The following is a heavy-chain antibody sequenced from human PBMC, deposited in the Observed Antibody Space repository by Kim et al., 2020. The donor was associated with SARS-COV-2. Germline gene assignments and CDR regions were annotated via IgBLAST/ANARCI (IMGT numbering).Heavy chain of an antibody. Sequence: GSTNSNPALKGRVTISVDTSKNQFSLKLSSVTAADTAVYYCASDKGAFDIWGQGTMVTVSS. V-gene: IGHV4-59*01. CDR3: ASDKGAFDI. CDR2: GST. J-gene: IGHJ3*02.